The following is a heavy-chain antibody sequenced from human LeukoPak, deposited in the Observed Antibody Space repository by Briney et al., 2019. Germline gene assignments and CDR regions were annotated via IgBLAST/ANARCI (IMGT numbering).Heavy chain of an antibody. D-gene: IGHD1-1*01. J-gene: IGHJ4*02. V-gene: IGHV1-69*05. CDR3: ATYMLRDNWNVHTFDS. CDR1: GGTFITYT. Sequence: SVKVSRKASGGTFITYTINWVRQAPGQGLEWMGGIIPIFGTANYAQKFQGRVTVTTDDSTSTAFVELSSLRSEDTAVYYCATYMLRDNWNVHTFDSWGQGTLVTVSS. CDR2: IIPIFGTA.